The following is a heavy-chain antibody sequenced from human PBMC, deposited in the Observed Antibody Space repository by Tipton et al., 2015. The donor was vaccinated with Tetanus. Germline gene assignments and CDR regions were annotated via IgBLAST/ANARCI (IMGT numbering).Heavy chain of an antibody. CDR1: GFTVSSNR. CDR3: AKDRGTGIWGADFDS. CDR2: MYSGDNT. V-gene: IGHV3-53*01. Sequence: SLRLSCAASGFTVSSNRMSWVRQVPGKGLEWVSAMYSGDNTYYADFVEGRFTISRDNSENTLFLQMTFLRAEDTAVYYCAKDRGTGIWGADFDSWGQGTLVTVSS. D-gene: IGHD1-14*01. J-gene: IGHJ5*01.